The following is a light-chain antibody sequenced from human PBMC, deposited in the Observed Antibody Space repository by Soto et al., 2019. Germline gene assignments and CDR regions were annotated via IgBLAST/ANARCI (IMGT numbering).Light chain of an antibody. CDR3: TSYTTNTAIV. J-gene: IGLJ1*01. CDR2: EVS. CDR1: SSDVGTYNF. Sequence: QPVLTQPASVSGSPGQSITISCTGTSSDVGTYNFVSWYQHHPGKAPKLIIYEVSNRPSGISDRFSGSKSGSTASLTISGLQAEDEADYHCTSYTTNTAIVFGTGTKLTVL. V-gene: IGLV2-14*01.